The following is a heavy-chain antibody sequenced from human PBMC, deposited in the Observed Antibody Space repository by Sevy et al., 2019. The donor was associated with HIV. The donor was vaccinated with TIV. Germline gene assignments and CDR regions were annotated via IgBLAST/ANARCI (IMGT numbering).Heavy chain of an antibody. Sequence: SETLSLTCTGSGGSISAYYWSWIRQPPGKPLEYIGYIYYTGSTNYNPPLKSRVTISVDTSKNQFSLKLNSVTAADTAVYFCARAPPVRSGDDSLNWFDPWGQGTLVTVSS. J-gene: IGHJ5*02. D-gene: IGHD5-12*01. CDR2: IYYTGST. V-gene: IGHV4-59*01. CDR1: GGSISAYY. CDR3: ARAPPVRSGDDSLNWFDP.